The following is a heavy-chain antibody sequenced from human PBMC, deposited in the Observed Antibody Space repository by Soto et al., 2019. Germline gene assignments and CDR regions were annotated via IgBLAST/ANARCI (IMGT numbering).Heavy chain of an antibody. Sequence: QVQLVQSGGEVKRPGASVKVSCKTSGYTFSNYGITWVRQAPGQPLEWLGWISLYSDGTNYAQKFQGRASMTTDTSTTTAYMELRSLRSDDTAVYYCARVVPGAEAWFRPWGQGTLVTVSS. CDR1: GYTFSNYG. D-gene: IGHD2-2*01. J-gene: IGHJ5*02. V-gene: IGHV1-18*01. CDR3: ARVVPGAEAWFRP. CDR2: ISLYSDGT.